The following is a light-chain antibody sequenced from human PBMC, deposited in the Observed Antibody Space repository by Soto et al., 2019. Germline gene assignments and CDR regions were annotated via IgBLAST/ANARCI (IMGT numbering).Light chain of an antibody. CDR2: KAS. CDR3: QHYNSYSAA. J-gene: IGKJ1*01. Sequence: DIQMTQSPSTLSGSVGDRVTITCRASQTISSWLAWYQQKPGKAPKLLIYKASTLTSGVPSRFSGSGSGTEFALTSSSLQPDDFATYYCQHYNSYSAAFGQGTKVELK. CDR1: QTISSW. V-gene: IGKV1-5*03.